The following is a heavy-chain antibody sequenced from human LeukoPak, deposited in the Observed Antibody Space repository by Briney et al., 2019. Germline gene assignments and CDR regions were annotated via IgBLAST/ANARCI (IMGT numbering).Heavy chain of an antibody. J-gene: IGHJ4*02. CDR2: IYYSGST. D-gene: IGHD3-22*01. CDR1: GDSISNYY. V-gene: IGHV4-59*08. Sequence: SETLSLTCTVSGDSISNYYWSWIRQPPGKGLEWIGFIYYSGSTNYNPSLRSRVTISVDTSKNQFSLKLSSVTAADTAVYYCARHAYYYDSSGYYPYYFDYCGQGTLVTVSS. CDR3: ARHAYYYDSSGYYPYYFDY.